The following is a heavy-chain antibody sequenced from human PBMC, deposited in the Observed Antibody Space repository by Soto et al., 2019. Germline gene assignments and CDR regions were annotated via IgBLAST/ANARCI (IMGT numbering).Heavy chain of an antibody. D-gene: IGHD2-15*01. CDR2: SYYSGST. Sequence: SETLSLTCTVSGGSISSSSYYWGWIRQPPGKGLEWIGSSYYSGSTYYNPSLKSRVTISVDTSKNQFSLKLSSVTAADTAVYYCARRSHCSGGSCYPGGRYYYMDVWGKGTTVTVSS. CDR3: ARRSHCSGGSCYPGGRYYYMDV. V-gene: IGHV4-39*01. J-gene: IGHJ6*03. CDR1: GGSISSSSYY.